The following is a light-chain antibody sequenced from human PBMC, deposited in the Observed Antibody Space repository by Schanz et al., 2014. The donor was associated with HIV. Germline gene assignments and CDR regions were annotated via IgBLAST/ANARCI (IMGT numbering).Light chain of an antibody. CDR1: QDISTY. CDR2: GAS. CDR3: QQFNSYPHT. Sequence: IQLTQSPSSLSASVGDRVTLTCRASQDISTYLAWYQQKPGKAPKLLTYGASTLQSGVPPRFSGSGSGTDFTLTISSLQPEDFATYYCQQFNSYPHTFGQGTKLEIK. J-gene: IGKJ2*01. V-gene: IGKV1-9*01.